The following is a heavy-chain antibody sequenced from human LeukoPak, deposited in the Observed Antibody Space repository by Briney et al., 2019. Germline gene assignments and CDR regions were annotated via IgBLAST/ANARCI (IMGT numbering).Heavy chain of an antibody. V-gene: IGHV1-18*01. Sequence: EASAKVSCKASGYIFMNFGMGWVRQAPGQGLEWLGWISAYNGDTNYAQKFRGRVTMTTDTSTSTAYMEVRSLTSDDTAIYYCARSGDGNWFDPWGQGTLVIVSS. CDR1: GYIFMNFG. CDR3: ARSGDGNWFDP. J-gene: IGHJ5*02. CDR2: ISAYNGDT.